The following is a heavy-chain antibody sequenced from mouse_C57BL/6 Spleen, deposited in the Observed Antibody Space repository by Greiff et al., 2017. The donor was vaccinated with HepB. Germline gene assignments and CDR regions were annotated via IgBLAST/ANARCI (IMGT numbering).Heavy chain of an antibody. CDR3: AREGAYYGSQFDY. D-gene: IGHD1-1*01. CDR2: IHPNSGST. CDR1: GYTFTSYW. Sequence: VQLQQSGAELVKPGASVKLSCKASGYTFTSYWMHWVKQRPGQGLEWIGMIHPNSGSTNYNEKFKSKATLTVDKSSSTAYMQLSSLTSEDSAVYYCAREGAYYGSQFDYWGQGTTLTVSS. J-gene: IGHJ2*01. V-gene: IGHV1-64*01.